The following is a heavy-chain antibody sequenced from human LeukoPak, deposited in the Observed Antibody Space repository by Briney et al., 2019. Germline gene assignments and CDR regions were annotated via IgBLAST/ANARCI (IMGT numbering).Heavy chain of an antibody. CDR2: ISSNGGST. CDR3: ARASRQIVATTHFDY. V-gene: IGHV3-64*01. D-gene: IGHD5-12*01. J-gene: IGHJ4*02. Sequence: GSLRLSCAASGFTFSSYAMHWVRRAPGKGLEYVSAISSNGGSTYYANSVKGRFTISRDNSKNTLYPQMGSLRAEDMAVYYCARASRQIVATTHFDYWGQGTLVTVSS. CDR1: GFTFSSYA.